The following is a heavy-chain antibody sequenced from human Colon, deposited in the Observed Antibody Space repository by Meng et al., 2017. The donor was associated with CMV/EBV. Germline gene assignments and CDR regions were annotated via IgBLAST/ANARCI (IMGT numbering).Heavy chain of an antibody. CDR1: GVTFSDSV. CDR2: ISSRGDKR. D-gene: IGHD2-15*01. CDR3: AKREYCSGSSCYTLNYYYYAVDV. J-gene: IGHJ6*02. Sequence: GGSLRLSCVVSGVTFSDSVMSWVRQAPGKGLEWVAAISSRGDKRDYADSVKGRFTISRDNSKSTLYLQINSPRVEDTAVYYCAKREYCSGSSCYTLNYYYYAVDVWGQGTTVTVSS. V-gene: IGHV3-23*01.